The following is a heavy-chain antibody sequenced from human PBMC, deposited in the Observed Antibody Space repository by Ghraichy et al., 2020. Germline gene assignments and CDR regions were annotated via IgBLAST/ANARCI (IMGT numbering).Heavy chain of an antibody. D-gene: IGHD1-26*01. J-gene: IGHJ4*02. V-gene: IGHV3-33*08. CDR2: IWYDESNK. CDR1: GFTFSNYA. CDR3: ARDPAQFLARGYFDY. Sequence: GGSLNISCEVSGFTFSNYAMHWVRQAPGKGLEWVGLIWYDESNKYYADSVKGRFTISRDNSMNKVYLHMKSLRAEDTAVYYCARDPAQFLARGYFDYWGQGTLVTVSS.